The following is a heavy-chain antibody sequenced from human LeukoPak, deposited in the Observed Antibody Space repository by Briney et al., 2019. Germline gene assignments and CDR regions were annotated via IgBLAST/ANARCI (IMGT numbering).Heavy chain of an antibody. D-gene: IGHD3-22*01. V-gene: IGHV4-39*01. CDR2: IYYSGST. J-gene: IGHJ3*02. CDR1: GGSISSSSYY. CDR3: ARPETSTNYYDSSGYDDAFDI. Sequence: SQTLSLTCTVSGGSISSSSYYWGWIRQPPGKGLEWIGSIYYSGSTYYNPSLKSRVTISVDTSKNQFSLKLSSVTAADTAVYYCARPETSTNYYDSSGYDDAFDIWGQGTMVTVSS.